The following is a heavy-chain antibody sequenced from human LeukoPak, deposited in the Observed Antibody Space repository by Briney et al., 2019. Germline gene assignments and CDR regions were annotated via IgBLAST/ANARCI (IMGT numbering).Heavy chain of an antibody. J-gene: IGHJ4*02. CDR2: INGGGSRL. CDR1: GFTFRSYE. CDR3: ARESDSGGYRFDY. V-gene: IGHV3-48*03. D-gene: IGHD3-22*01. Sequence: PGGSLRLSRTASGFTFRSYEMSWVRQAAGKGLEWVAYINGGGSRLVYADSVKGRFTISRDDAKNSLYLQMNSLRTEDTGVYSCARESDSGGYRFDYWGQGSLVTVSS.